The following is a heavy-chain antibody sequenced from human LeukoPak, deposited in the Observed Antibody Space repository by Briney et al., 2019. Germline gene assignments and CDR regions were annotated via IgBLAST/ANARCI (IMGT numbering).Heavy chain of an antibody. CDR1: GGSFSGYY. V-gene: IGHV4-34*01. CDR2: INHSGST. CDR3: ARGGAAAGTIWFDP. J-gene: IGHJ5*02. Sequence: PSETLSLTCAVYGGSFSGYYWSWIRQPTGKGLEWIGEINHSGSTNDNPSLKSRVTISVDTSKNQFSLKLSSVTAADTAVYYCARGGAAAGTIWFDPWGQGTLVTFSS. D-gene: IGHD6-13*01.